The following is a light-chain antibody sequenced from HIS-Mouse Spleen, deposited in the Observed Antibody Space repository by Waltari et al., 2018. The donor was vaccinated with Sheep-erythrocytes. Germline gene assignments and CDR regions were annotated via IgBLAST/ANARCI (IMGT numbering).Light chain of an antibody. Sequence: QSVLTQPPSASGTPGQRVTISCSGSSSTIGSNYVYWYQQLPGTAPKLLIYRNNQGPSGFPDGFSGSKSGTAASLAISGLRSEDEADYYCCSYAGSSTPWVFGGGTKLTVL. CDR1: SSTIGSNY. CDR3: CSYAGSSTPWV. V-gene: IGLV1-47*01. J-gene: IGLJ3*02. CDR2: RNN.